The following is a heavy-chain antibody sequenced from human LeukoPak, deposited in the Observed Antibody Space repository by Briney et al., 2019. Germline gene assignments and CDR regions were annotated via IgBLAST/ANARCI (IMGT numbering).Heavy chain of an antibody. D-gene: IGHD6-6*01. CDR1: GFTFSSYS. V-gene: IGHV3-30*02. Sequence: GGSLRLSCAASGFTFSSYSMNWVRQAPGKGLEWVAFIRYDGSNKYYADSVKGRFTISRDNSKNTLYLQMNSLRAEDTAVYYCAKDRVGAARAEYFQHWGQGTLVTVSS. CDR2: IRYDGSNK. J-gene: IGHJ1*01. CDR3: AKDRVGAARAEYFQH.